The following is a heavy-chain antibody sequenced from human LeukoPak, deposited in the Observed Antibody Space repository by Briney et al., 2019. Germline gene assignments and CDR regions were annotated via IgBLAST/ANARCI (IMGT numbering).Heavy chain of an antibody. Sequence: SQTLSLTCTVSGGSISSGSYYWSWIRQPAGTGLEWIGRMYTSGSTNCNPSLKSRVTISVDTSKNQFSLKLSSVTAADTAVYYCARERYGGYRWSDPWGQGTLVTVSS. J-gene: IGHJ5*02. CDR3: ARERYGGYRWSDP. D-gene: IGHD5-12*01. CDR2: MYTSGST. CDR1: GGSISSGSYY. V-gene: IGHV4-61*02.